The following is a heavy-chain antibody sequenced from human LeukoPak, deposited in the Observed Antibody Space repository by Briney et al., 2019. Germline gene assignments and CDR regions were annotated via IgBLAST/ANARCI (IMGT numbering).Heavy chain of an antibody. Sequence: GASVKVSCKASGYTFTSYGISWVRQAPGQGLEWMGWISAYNGNTNYAQKLQGRVTMTTDTSTSTAYMELRSLRSDDTAAYYCARDLERITMVRGVGDYWGQGTLVTVSS. CDR1: GYTFTSYG. D-gene: IGHD3-10*01. CDR2: ISAYNGNT. CDR3: ARDLERITMVRGVGDY. J-gene: IGHJ4*02. V-gene: IGHV1-18*01.